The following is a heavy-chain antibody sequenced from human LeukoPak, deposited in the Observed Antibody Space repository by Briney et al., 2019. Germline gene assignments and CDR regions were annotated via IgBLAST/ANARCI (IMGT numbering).Heavy chain of an antibody. D-gene: IGHD6-13*01. CDR1: GFTFSSYG. CDR2: ISYDGSNK. CDR3: AKDGLDSSSLDYYYYYMDV. Sequence: GGSLRLSCAASGFTFSSYGMHWVRQAPGKGLEWVAVISYDGSNKYYADSVKGRFTISRDNSKNTLYLQMNSLRAEDTAVYYCAKDGLDSSSLDYYYYYMDVWGKGTTVTVSS. V-gene: IGHV3-30*18. J-gene: IGHJ6*03.